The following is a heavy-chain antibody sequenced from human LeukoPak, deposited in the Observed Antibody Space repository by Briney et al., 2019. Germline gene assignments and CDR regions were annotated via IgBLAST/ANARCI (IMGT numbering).Heavy chain of an antibody. CDR1: GGSISSYY. CDR3: ARDDYDYVWGSPNYYYMDV. J-gene: IGHJ6*03. Sequence: SETLSLTCTVSGGSISSYYWSWIRQPAGKGLEWIGRIYTSGSTNYNPSLKSRVTMSVDTSKNQFSLKLSSVTAADTAVYYCARDDYDYVWGSPNYYYMDVWGKGTTVTVSS. D-gene: IGHD3-16*01. CDR2: IYTSGST. V-gene: IGHV4-4*07.